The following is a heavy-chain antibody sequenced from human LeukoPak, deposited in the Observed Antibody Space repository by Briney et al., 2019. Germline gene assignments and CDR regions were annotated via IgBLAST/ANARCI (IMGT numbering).Heavy chain of an antibody. Sequence: RGESLKISCKGSGYSFTSYWIGWVRQMPGKGLEWMGIIYPGDSDTRYSPSFQGQVTISADKSISTAYLQWSSLKASDTAMYYCARGLVIVGFQGDYFDYWGQGTLVAVSS. D-gene: IGHD2-21*01. V-gene: IGHV5-51*01. CDR1: GYSFTSYW. J-gene: IGHJ4*02. CDR3: ARGLVIVGFQGDYFDY. CDR2: IYPGDSDT.